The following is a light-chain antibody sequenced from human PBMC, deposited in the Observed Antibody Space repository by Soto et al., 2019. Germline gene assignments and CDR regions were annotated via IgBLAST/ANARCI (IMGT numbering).Light chain of an antibody. CDR2: GAY. V-gene: IGKV3-15*01. Sequence: EIVMTQSPATLSVSPGERATLSCRASQSVGSNLAWYQQKPGQDPRLLIYGAYTRATGIPARFSGSGSGTEFTLTISSLQSEDFAFYFCQQYNNWPPDRTFGQGTKVEIK. J-gene: IGKJ1*01. CDR1: QSVGSN. CDR3: QQYNNWPPDRT.